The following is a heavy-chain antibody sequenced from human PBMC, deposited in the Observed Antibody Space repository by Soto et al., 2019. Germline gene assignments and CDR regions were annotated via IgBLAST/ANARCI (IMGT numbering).Heavy chain of an antibody. V-gene: IGHV3-33*08. CDR2: IWYDGSNK. CDR3: ARVLYSSSWNDAFDI. CDR1: GFTFSSYG. J-gene: IGHJ3*02. Sequence: GSLRLSCAASGFTFSSYGMHWVRQAPGKGLEWVAVIWYDGSNKYYADSVKGRFTISRDNSKNTLYLQMNSLRAEDTAVYYCARVLYSSSWNDAFDIWGQGTMVTVSS. D-gene: IGHD6-13*01.